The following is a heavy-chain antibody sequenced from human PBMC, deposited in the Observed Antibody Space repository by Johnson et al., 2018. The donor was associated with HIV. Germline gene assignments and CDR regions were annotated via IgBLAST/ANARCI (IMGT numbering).Heavy chain of an antibody. D-gene: IGHD3-10*01. CDR1: GFTFDDYG. Sequence: VQLVESGGGVVRPGGSLRLSCAASGFTFDDYGMSWVRQAPGKGLEWVSGIYWNGGSTGYADSVKGRFTISRDNSKNTLYLQMTSLRAEDTAVYYCVRGLLGFGELLEAFDIWGQGTMVTVSS. CDR2: IYWNGGST. CDR3: VRGLLGFGELLEAFDI. J-gene: IGHJ3*02. V-gene: IGHV3-20*04.